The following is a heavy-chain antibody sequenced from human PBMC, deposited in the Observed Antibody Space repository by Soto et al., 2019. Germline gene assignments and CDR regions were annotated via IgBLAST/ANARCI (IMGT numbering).Heavy chain of an antibody. CDR2: INHSGST. CDR1: GDTISTGGYY. D-gene: IGHD3-3*01. V-gene: IGHV4-34*01. Sequence: PSETLSLTCDVSGDTISTGGYYWSWIRQPPGKGLEWIGEINHSGSTNYNPSLKSRVTISVDTSKNQFSLKLSSVTAADTAVYYCARRRDLRFLEWLHLNWFDPWGQGTLVTVSS. J-gene: IGHJ5*02. CDR3: ARRRDLRFLEWLHLNWFDP.